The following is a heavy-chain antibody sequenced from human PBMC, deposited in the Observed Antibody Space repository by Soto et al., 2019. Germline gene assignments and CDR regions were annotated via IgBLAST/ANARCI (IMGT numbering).Heavy chain of an antibody. CDR1: GGTFSTYT. J-gene: IGHJ5*02. V-gene: IGHV1-69*08. CDR3: AGDPDSHYNDSHASSYP. CDR2: IIPIIGII. Sequence: QVQLVQSGAEVKKPGSSVKVSCKASGGTFSTYTITWVRQAPGQGLEWMGRIIPIIGIINYAQKFQGRVTITADKFTGPAYMELNRLRSDDTDVYYCAGDPDSHYNDSHASSYPWGQGTLVTVSS. D-gene: IGHD3-22*01.